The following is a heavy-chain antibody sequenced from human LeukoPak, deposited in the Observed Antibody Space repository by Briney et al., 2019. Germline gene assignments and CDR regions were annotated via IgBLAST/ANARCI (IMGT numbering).Heavy chain of an antibody. CDR2: INSDVRST. CDR3: ARERIAVAGRLLDY. Sequence: GGSLRLSCAASGFTFSSYWMHWVRQAPGKGLVWVSRINSDVRSTSYADSVKGRFTISRDNAKNSLYLQMNSLRAEDTAVYYCARERIAVAGRLLDYWGQGTLVTVSS. J-gene: IGHJ4*02. CDR1: GFTFSSYW. V-gene: IGHV3-74*01. D-gene: IGHD6-19*01.